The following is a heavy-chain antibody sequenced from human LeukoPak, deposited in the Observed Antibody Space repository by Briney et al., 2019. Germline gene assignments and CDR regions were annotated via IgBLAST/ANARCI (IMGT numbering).Heavy chain of an antibody. CDR1: GFTFSNYA. V-gene: IGHV3-23*01. CDR3: ARTDETAPAEDFQH. J-gene: IGHJ1*01. CDR2: ISASGTST. Sequence: PAGGSLRLSCAPSGFTFSNYAMSWVRQAPGKGLEWVSVISASGTSTYYADSVRGRFTISRDSSKNTLYLQMKSLRAEDTAVYYCARTDETAPAEDFQHWGQGTLVTVSS. D-gene: IGHD2-21*02.